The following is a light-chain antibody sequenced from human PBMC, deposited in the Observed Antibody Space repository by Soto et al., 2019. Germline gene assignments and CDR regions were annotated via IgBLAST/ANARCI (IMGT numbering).Light chain of an antibody. V-gene: IGLV2-18*01. CDR2: NVN. J-gene: IGLJ1*01. Sequence: QSVLIQPPSVSGSPGQSVAISCTGTSSDVGSYDYVSWYQQHPGTVPKPMIYNVNTQPSGVPDRFSGSKSGNTASMTISGLQAEDEAEYYCSLYTTASTYVFGTGTKVT. CDR3: SLYTTASTYV. CDR1: SSDVGSYDY.